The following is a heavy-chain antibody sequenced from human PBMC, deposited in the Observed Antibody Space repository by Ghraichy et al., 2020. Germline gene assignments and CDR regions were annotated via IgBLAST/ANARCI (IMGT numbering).Heavy chain of an antibody. D-gene: IGHD6-19*01. CDR3: AKGLSGWSLWYFDL. V-gene: IGHV3-9*01. J-gene: IGHJ2*01. CDR2: ISWNSGSI. Sequence: GGSLRLSCAASGFTFDDYAMHWVRQAPGKGLEWVSGISWNSGSIGYADSVKGRFTISRDNAKNSLYLQMNSLRAEDTALYYCAKGLSGWSLWYFDLWGRGTLVTVSS. CDR1: GFTFDDYA.